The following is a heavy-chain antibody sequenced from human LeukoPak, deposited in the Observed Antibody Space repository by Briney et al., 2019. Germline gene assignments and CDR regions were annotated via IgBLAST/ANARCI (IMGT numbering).Heavy chain of an antibody. CDR3: ARAIGAAVDF. J-gene: IGHJ4*02. V-gene: IGHV3-48*01. D-gene: IGHD6-13*01. CDR2: ISGSSSTI. CDR1: GFTFSTYR. Sequence: GGSLRLSCTASGFTFSTYRMNWVRQAPGKGLEWVSYISGSSSTIYYADSVKDRFTISRDNANNSLFLQMNSLRAEDTAVYYCARAIGAAVDFWGQGALVTVSS.